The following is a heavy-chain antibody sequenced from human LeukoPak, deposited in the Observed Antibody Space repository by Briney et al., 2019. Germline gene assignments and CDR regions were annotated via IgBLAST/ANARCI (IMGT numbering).Heavy chain of an antibody. CDR3: AGGYSGYDDNWFDP. V-gene: IGHV4-59*01. CDR2: IYYSGST. CDR1: GGSISSYY. J-gene: IGHJ5*02. Sequence: SETLSLTCTVSGGSISSYYWSWIRQPPGKGLEWIGYIYYSGSTNYNPSLKSRVTISVDTSKNQSSLKLSSVTAADTAVYYCAGGYSGYDDNWFDPWGQGTLVTVSS. D-gene: IGHD5-12*01.